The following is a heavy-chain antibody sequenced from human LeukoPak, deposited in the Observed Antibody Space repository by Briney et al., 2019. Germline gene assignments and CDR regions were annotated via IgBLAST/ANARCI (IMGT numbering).Heavy chain of an antibody. CDR3: ARWRRYCSGGSCYAY. CDR1: GCTLTSYG. CDR2: ISAYNGNT. Sequence: ASVKVSCKATGCTLTSYGISWVRPARAKEVEWMGRISAYNGNTNYARKLRGRVTMTPHTSTSTAYMELRSLRSEDTDGYYCARWRRYCSGGSCYAYWGQGTLVTVSS. D-gene: IGHD2-15*01. J-gene: IGHJ4*02. V-gene: IGHV1-18*01.